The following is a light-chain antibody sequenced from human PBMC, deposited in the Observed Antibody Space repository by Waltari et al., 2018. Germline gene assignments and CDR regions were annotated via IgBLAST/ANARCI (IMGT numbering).Light chain of an antibody. V-gene: IGLV2-11*01. Sequence: QSALTQPRSVSGSPGPSVTISCSGTSSAVGNYNFVSWYQQHPGNAPKLLIYDVVKRPSGVPDRFSGSKSGNTASLTISGLQTEDEGDYYCCSYAGSYTFVFGGGTQLTVL. CDR1: SSAVGNYNF. J-gene: IGLJ7*01. CDR2: DVV. CDR3: CSYAGSYTFV.